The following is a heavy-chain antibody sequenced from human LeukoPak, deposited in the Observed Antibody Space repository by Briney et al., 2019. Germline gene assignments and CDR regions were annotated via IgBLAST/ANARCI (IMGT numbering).Heavy chain of an antibody. CDR1: GGTFSSYA. D-gene: IGHD3-10*01. Sequence: SVKVSCKASGGTFSSYAISWVRQAPGQGLEWMGGIIPIFGTANYAQKFQGRVTITADESTSTAYMELSSLRSEDTAVYYCARDNRFGEGWFDPRGQGTLVTVSS. V-gene: IGHV1-69*13. CDR3: ARDNRFGEGWFDP. CDR2: IIPIFGTA. J-gene: IGHJ5*02.